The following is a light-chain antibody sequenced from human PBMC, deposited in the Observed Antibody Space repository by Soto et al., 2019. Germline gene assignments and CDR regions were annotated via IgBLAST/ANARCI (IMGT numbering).Light chain of an antibody. CDR1: QSVSSW. Sequence: DIQMTQSPSTLSASVGDRITITCRASQSVSSWLAWFQQKPGKAPNLLIYDASTLQSGVPSRFSGSGSGTEFTLTISSLQPDDFATYYYQQYNSYPRTFGQGTKVEIK. CDR2: DAS. CDR3: QQYNSYPRT. V-gene: IGKV1-5*01. J-gene: IGKJ1*01.